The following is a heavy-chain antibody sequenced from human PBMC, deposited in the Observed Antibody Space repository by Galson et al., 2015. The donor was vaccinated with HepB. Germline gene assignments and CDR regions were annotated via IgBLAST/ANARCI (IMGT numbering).Heavy chain of an antibody. D-gene: IGHD2-21*01. CDR1: GFTFSSYA. CDR3: ARVSLGMVILDYFDY. Sequence: SLRLSCAASGFTFSSYAMHWVRQAPGKGLEWVAVISYDGSNKYYADSVKGRFTISRDNSKNTLYLQMNSLRAEDTAVYYCARVSLGMVILDYFDYWGQGTLVTVSS. CDR2: ISYDGSNK. J-gene: IGHJ4*02. V-gene: IGHV3-30-3*01.